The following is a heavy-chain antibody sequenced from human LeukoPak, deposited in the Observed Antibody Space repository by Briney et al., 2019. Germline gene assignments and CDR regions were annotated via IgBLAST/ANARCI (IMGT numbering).Heavy chain of an antibody. CDR2: IYYSGST. J-gene: IGHJ5*02. CDR3: ARDSSVFDWFDP. CDR1: GGSISSYY. V-gene: IGHV4-59*01. D-gene: IGHD3-22*01. Sequence: SETLSLTCTVSGGSISSYYWSWIRQPPGKGLEWIGYIYYSGSTNYKPSLKSRVTISVDTSKNQFSLKLSSVTAADTAVYYCARDSSVFDWFDPWGQGTLVTVSS.